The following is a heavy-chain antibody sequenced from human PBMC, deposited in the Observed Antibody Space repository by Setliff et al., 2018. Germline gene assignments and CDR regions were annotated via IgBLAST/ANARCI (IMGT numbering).Heavy chain of an antibody. CDR3: ARTMVQTKLRAFDI. D-gene: IGHD3-10*01. J-gene: IGHJ3*02. Sequence: PSETLSLTCTVSGGSISSYYWSWIRQPAGKGLEWTGRISTSESSNYNPSLNSRVTISLDTSKNQFSLKLSSVTAADAAVYYCARTMVQTKLRAFDIWGQGTMVTVSS. V-gene: IGHV4-4*07. CDR2: ISTSESS. CDR1: GGSISSYY.